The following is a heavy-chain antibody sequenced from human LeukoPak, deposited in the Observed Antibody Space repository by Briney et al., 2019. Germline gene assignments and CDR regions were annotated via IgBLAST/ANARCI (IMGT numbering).Heavy chain of an antibody. CDR2: ISGSGGST. Sequence: PGGSLRLSCAASGFTFSSYAMSWVRQAPGKGLEWVSAISGSGGSTYYADSVKGRFTISRDNPKNTLYLQMNSLRAEDTAVYYCANQSPAAIRGWFDPWGQGTLVTVSS. J-gene: IGHJ5*02. CDR1: GFTFSSYA. V-gene: IGHV3-23*01. CDR3: ANQSPAAIRGWFDP. D-gene: IGHD2-2*01.